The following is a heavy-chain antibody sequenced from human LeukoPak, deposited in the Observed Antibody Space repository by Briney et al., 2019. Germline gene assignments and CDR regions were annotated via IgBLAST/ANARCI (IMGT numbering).Heavy chain of an antibody. CDR2: ISYDGSNK. CDR3: AKGPDSYCYGSGSYLYYGMDV. D-gene: IGHD3-10*01. CDR1: GFTFSSCG. V-gene: IGHV3-30*18. J-gene: IGHJ6*02. Sequence: PGGSLRLSCAASGFTFSSCGMHWVRQAPGKGLEWVAVISYDGSNKYYADSVKGRFTISRDNSKNTLYLQMNSLRAEDTAVYYCAKGPDSYCYGSGSYLYYGMDVWGQGTTVTVSS.